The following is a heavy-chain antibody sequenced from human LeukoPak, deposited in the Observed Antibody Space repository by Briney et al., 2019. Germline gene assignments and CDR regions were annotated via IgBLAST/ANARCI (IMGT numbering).Heavy chain of an antibody. Sequence: ASVKVSCKASRYTFTNYDINWVRQATGQGLEWMGWMNPNSGNTGYAQKFQGRVSMTKNTSISTAYMELSSLRSEDTAVYYCARGIGSTTVTTLEYYFDYWGQGTLVTVSS. CDR3: ARGIGSTTVTTLEYYFDY. CDR2: MNPNSGNT. D-gene: IGHD4-17*01. CDR1: RYTFTNYD. V-gene: IGHV1-8*01. J-gene: IGHJ4*02.